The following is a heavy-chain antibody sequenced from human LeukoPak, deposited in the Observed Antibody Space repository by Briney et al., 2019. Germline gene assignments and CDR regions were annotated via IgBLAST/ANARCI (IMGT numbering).Heavy chain of an antibody. CDR3: ARDQGYFDY. CDR2: IWYGGSDK. CDR1: GITSSSYG. Sequence: PGGSLRPPCAAAGITSSSYGMHWVRQAPGKGLEWGAVIWYGGSDKYYADSGKGRFTISRDKCKNTLYLQMNRLRAEDTAVNYCARDQGYFDYWGQGTLVTVSS. J-gene: IGHJ4*02. V-gene: IGHV3-33*01. D-gene: IGHD2-15*01.